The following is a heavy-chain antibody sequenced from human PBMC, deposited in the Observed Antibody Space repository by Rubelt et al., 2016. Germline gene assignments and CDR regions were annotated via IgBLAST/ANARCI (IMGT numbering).Heavy chain of an antibody. CDR2: ISSSSSII. CDR3: AKDRGDYYDSSGYSVY. Sequence: SMNWVRQAPGKGLEWVSYISSSSSIIHYADSVKGRFTISRDNAKNSLYLQMNSLRAEDTAEYYCAKDRGDYYDSSGYSVYWGQGTLVTVSS. V-gene: IGHV3-48*01. J-gene: IGHJ4*02. D-gene: IGHD3-22*01. CDR1: S.